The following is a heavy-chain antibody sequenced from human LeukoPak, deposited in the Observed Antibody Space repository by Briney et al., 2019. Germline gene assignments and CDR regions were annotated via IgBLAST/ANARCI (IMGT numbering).Heavy chain of an antibody. CDR2: IYYSGST. Sequence: SETLSLTCTVSGASISSYSWSWIRQAPGKGLEWIGYIYYSGSTNYNPSLKSRVTITVDTSKNQFSLKLSSVTAADTAVYYCARVVQDQQLVRRVDYWGQGTLVTVSS. V-gene: IGHV4-59*01. D-gene: IGHD6-13*01. CDR1: GASISSYS. CDR3: ARVVQDQQLVRRVDY. J-gene: IGHJ4*02.